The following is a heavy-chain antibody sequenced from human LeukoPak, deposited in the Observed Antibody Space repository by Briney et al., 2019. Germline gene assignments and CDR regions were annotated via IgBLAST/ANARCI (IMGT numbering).Heavy chain of an antibody. CDR1: GYTFTGYY. D-gene: IGHD4-17*01. J-gene: IGHJ6*02. V-gene: IGHV1-2*02. CDR3: ARPQRAVTTFYYYYYGMDV. Sequence: ASVKVSCKASGYTFTGYYMHWVRQAPGRGLEWMGWINPNSGGTNYAQKFQGRVTMTRDTSISTAYMELSRLRSDDTAVYCCARPQRAVTTFYYYYYGMDVWGQGTTVTVSS. CDR2: INPNSGGT.